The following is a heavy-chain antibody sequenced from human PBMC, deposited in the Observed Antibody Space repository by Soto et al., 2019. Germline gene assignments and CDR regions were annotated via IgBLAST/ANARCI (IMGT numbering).Heavy chain of an antibody. CDR3: AKCFSSSCLSDFHH. CDR1: GFTFSTYA. D-gene: IGHD6-19*01. Sequence: EVQLLESGGGLVQPGGSLRLSCAASGFTFSTYAMSWVRQTPGKGLEWVSTIGGSGGYTSYADSVKGRFTLSRDDSVNTIYLQMDSLGAEDTAIYYCAKCFSSSCLSDFHHWGQGTLVTVSS. CDR2: IGGSGGYT. J-gene: IGHJ1*01. V-gene: IGHV3-23*01.